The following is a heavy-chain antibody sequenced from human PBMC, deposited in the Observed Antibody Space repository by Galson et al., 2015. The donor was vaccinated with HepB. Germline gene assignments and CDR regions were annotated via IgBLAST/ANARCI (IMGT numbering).Heavy chain of an antibody. Sequence: SVMVSCKASAGTFSSYAISWVRQAPGHGLEWMGGIIPIFGTANYAQKFQGRVTITAAESTSTAYIELSSLRSEDTAVYYCAGTKAYCSSTSSQKPNYYYYYMDVWGKGTTVTVSS. CDR2: IIPIFGTA. V-gene: IGHV1-69*13. D-gene: IGHD2-2*01. J-gene: IGHJ6*03. CDR3: AGTKAYCSSTSSQKPNYYYYYMDV. CDR1: AGTFSSYA.